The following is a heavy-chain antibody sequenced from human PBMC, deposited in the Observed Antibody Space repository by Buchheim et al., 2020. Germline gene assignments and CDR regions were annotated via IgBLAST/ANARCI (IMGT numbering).Heavy chain of an antibody. Sequence: EAQLLESGGGLVQPGGSLRLSCAVSGFTFSNSAMTWVRQAPGKGLEWVSAISRSGDTTYYADSVMGRFTISRDTSKNTLYLQMNSLRVDETAVYYCAKEEVPNDYWGLGTL. CDR1: GFTFSNSA. V-gene: IGHV3-23*01. CDR2: ISRSGDTT. CDR3: AKEEVPNDY. J-gene: IGHJ4*02.